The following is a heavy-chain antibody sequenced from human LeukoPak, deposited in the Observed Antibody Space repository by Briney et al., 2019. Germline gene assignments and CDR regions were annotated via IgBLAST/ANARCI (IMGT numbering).Heavy chain of an antibody. D-gene: IGHD6-13*01. CDR3: ARVLYSSSWYGDYNWFDP. CDR1: GYTFTIYD. Sequence: GSVKVSCKASGYTFTIYDINWVRQATGQGLEWMGWMNPNSGNTGYAQKFQGRVTMTRNTSISTAYMELSSLRSEDAAVYYCARVLYSSSWYGDYNWFDPWGQGTLVTVSS. CDR2: MNPNSGNT. J-gene: IGHJ5*02. V-gene: IGHV1-8*01.